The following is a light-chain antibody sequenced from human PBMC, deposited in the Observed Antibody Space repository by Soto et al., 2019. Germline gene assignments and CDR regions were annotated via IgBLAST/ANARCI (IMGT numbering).Light chain of an antibody. CDR3: QQSYLTCT. V-gene: IGKV1-39*01. Sequence: DIQVTQSPSSLAAAVRDSVTITCRTSQTIGTFLNWYQQKPAKVPKILISSASSMHTGVPSRFSASGSGTDFTLTISSLQPEDFATDYCQQSYLTCTFGQGTKVDVK. CDR2: SAS. CDR1: QTIGTF. J-gene: IGKJ1*01.